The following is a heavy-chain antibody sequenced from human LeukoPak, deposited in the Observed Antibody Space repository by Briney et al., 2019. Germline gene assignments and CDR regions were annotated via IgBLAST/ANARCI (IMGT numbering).Heavy chain of an antibody. CDR1: GFTFNSYN. D-gene: IGHD6-19*01. CDR2: VNTDGTTT. Sequence: GGSLRLSCAASGFTFNSYNMNWVRQAPGKGLVWVSRVNTDGTTTNYADSVKGRFTISRDNTKNTLYLQMNSLRDEDTAVYYCARQHSVIAVAVEPWGQGTLVTVSS. V-gene: IGHV3-74*01. CDR3: ARQHSVIAVAVEP. J-gene: IGHJ5*02.